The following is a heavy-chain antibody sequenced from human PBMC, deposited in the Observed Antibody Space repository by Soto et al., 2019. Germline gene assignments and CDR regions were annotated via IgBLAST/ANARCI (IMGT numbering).Heavy chain of an antibody. D-gene: IGHD3-10*01. CDR1: RFSLGSYA. CDR2: MNAAGTST. CDR3: ARGGADHYNYGLDV. V-gene: IGHV3-23*01. Sequence: HPGGSLRLSCAASRFSLGSYAMTWFRQPPGKGLEWVSSMNAAGTSTSHADSVKGRFTTSRDSSKNTVYLEMNSLRGEDTAIYYCARGGADHYNYGLDVWGQGTTVTVSS. J-gene: IGHJ6*02.